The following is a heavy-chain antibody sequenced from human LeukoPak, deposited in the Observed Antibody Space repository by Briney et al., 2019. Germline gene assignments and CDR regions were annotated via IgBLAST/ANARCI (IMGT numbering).Heavy chain of an antibody. CDR3: AKRKNSPGYSSWDQ. J-gene: IGHJ4*02. Sequence: GGSLRLSCVASGFTFSSFALDWVRQAPGRGLEWISVVSRTGSTKYYADSVKGRFTVSRDNSKNTVYLQMNSLRVDDSAVYYCAKRKNSPGYSSWDQWGQGTLVTVSS. V-gene: IGHV3-23*01. CDR1: GFTFSSFA. D-gene: IGHD2-15*01. CDR2: VSRTGSTK.